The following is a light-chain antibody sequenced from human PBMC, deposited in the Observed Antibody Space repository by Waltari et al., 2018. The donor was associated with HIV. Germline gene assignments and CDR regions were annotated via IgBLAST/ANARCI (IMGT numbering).Light chain of an antibody. J-gene: IGKJ2*01. CDR3: QQYSSFPIP. CDR1: HNVGTW. V-gene: IGKV1-5*03. CDR2: KTS. Sequence: DIQMTQSPSTLSASIGDRVSITCRASHNVGTWLAWYQQKPGKAPSLLISKTSTLESGVPTNFSGSGSGTYFTLTISALRPDDFASYFCQQYSSFPIPFGQGTKL.